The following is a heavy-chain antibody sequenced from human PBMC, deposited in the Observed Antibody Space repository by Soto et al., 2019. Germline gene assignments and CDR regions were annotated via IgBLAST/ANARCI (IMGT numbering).Heavy chain of an antibody. CDR1: GYSFTAYY. Sequence: QVQLVQSGAEVKEPGASVKLSCKTSGYSFTAYYMQWVRQAPGQGLEWMGIINPSGGRTTYAQRFQGRFTMTRETYTSTVNMELSSLRSEDTAVYYCARDLRYCSGGSCPYSYYGMDVWGQGTTVTVSS. V-gene: IGHV1-46*01. CDR2: INPSGGRT. CDR3: ARDLRYCSGGSCPYSYYGMDV. J-gene: IGHJ6*02. D-gene: IGHD2-15*01.